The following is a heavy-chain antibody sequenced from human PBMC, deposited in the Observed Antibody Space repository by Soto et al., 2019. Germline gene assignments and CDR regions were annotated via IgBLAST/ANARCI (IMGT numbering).Heavy chain of an antibody. CDR1: GFTFSSYS. J-gene: IGHJ3*02. Sequence: GGSLRLSCAASGFTFSSYSMNWVRQAPGKGLEWVSSISSSSSYIYYADSVKDRFTISRDNAKNSLYLQMNSLRAEDTAVYYCAREGLLWFGELLDAFDIWGQGTMVTVSS. D-gene: IGHD3-10*01. CDR3: AREGLLWFGELLDAFDI. CDR2: ISSSSSYI. V-gene: IGHV3-21*01.